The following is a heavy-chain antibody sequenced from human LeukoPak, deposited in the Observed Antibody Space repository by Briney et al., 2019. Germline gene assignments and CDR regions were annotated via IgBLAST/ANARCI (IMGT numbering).Heavy chain of an antibody. CDR1: GGSISSYY. CDR2: IYYDGST. D-gene: IGHD2-2*01. V-gene: IGHV4-59*08. CDR3: ARPRVAAATHDPFHY. J-gene: IGHJ4*02. Sequence: SETLSLTCTVSGGSISSYYWSWIRQPPGKGLEWIGYIYYDGSTNYNPSLKSRVTISVDTSKNQFSLKLNSLTAADTAIYFCARPRVAAATHDPFHYWGQGTLVTVSS.